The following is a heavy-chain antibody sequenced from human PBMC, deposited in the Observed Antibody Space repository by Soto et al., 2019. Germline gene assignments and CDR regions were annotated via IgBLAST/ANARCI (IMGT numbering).Heavy chain of an antibody. J-gene: IGHJ6*02. CDR3: ASSNDYGDEGYYYYGMDV. CDR2: IYHSGSA. D-gene: IGHD4-17*01. V-gene: IGHV4-30-2*01. Sequence: SETLSLTCAVSGGSISSGGYSWSWIRQPPGKGLEWIGYIYHSGSAYYNPSLKSRVTISVDRSKNQFSLKLSSVTAADTAVYYCASSNDYGDEGYYYYGMDVWGQGTTVT. CDR1: GGSISSGGYS.